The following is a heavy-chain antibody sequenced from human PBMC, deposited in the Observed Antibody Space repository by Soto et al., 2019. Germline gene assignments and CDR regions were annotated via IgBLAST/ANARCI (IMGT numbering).Heavy chain of an antibody. V-gene: IGHV3-23*01. D-gene: IGHD5-18*01. CDR1: GFTFSSYA. Sequence: GSLRLSCAASGFTFSSYAMSWVRQAPGKGLEWVSAISGSGGSTYYADSVKGRFTISRDNSKNTLYLQMNSLRAEDTAVYYCAKDPRRGYSYGVSNLFQHWGQGTLVTVSS. CDR2: ISGSGGST. CDR3: AKDPRRGYSYGVSNLFQH. J-gene: IGHJ1*01.